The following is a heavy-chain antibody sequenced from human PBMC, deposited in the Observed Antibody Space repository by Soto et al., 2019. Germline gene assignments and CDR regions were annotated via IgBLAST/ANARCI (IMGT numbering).Heavy chain of an antibody. CDR3: ARTIMTTVTHDY. CDR1: GFSLSTSGMC. D-gene: IGHD4-4*01. CDR2: IDWDDDK. V-gene: IGHV2-70*01. J-gene: IGHJ4*02. Sequence: PGPPLVNPTQALTLTCTFSGFSLSTSGMCVSWIRQPPGKALEWLALIDWDDDKYYSTSLKTRLTISKDTSKNQVVLTMTNMDPVDTATYYGARTIMTTVTHDYWGQGTLVTVSS.